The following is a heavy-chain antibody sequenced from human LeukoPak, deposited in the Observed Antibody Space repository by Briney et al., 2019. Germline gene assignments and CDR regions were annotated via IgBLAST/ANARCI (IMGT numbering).Heavy chain of an antibody. CDR1: GFTVSSNY. J-gene: IGHJ4*02. CDR2: IYTGGST. CDR3: ARVRFLEWLYADFDY. V-gene: IGHV3-53*01. D-gene: IGHD3-3*01. Sequence: GGSLRLSCAVSGFTVSSNYMSWVRQPPGKGLEWVSGIYTGGSTYSADSVKGRFTIFRDNSKNTLHLQMHSLRVEDTAVYYCARVRFLEWLYADFDYWGQGTLVTVSS.